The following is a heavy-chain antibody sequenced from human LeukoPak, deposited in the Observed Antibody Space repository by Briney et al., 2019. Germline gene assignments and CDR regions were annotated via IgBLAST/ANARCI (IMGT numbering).Heavy chain of an antibody. CDR1: GGSISSGGYY. CDR3: ARGGYSYGFLYYFDY. J-gene: IGHJ4*02. V-gene: IGHV4-31*03. D-gene: IGHD5-18*01. Sequence: SETLSLTCTVSGGSISSGGYYWSWIRQHPGKGLEWIGYIYYSGSTYYNPSLKSRVTISVDTSKNQFSLKLSSVTAADTAVYYCARGGYSYGFLYYFDYWGQGTLVTVSS. CDR2: IYYSGST.